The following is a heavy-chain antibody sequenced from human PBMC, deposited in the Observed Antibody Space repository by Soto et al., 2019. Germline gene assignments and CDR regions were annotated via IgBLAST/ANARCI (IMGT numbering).Heavy chain of an antibody. D-gene: IGHD3-10*01. J-gene: IGHJ6*02. CDR2: IYYSGST. Sequence: SETLSLTCTVSGGSISSSSYYWGWIRQPPGKGLEWIGSIYYSGSTYYNPSLKSRVTISVDTSKNQFSLKLSSVTAADTAVYYCARDGSKAKPFKRSTMVRGSYDGMDVWGQGTTVTVSS. CDR3: ARDGSKAKPFKRSTMVRGSYDGMDV. V-gene: IGHV4-39*07. CDR1: GGSISSSSYY.